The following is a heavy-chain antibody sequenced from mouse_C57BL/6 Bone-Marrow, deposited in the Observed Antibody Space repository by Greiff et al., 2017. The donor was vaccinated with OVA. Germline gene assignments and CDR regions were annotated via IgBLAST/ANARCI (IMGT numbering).Heavy chain of an antibody. D-gene: IGHD1-1*01. Sequence: EVKLVESAGGLVQPGSSMKLSCTASGFTFSDYYMAWVRQVPEKGLEWVANINYDGSSTYYLDSLKSRFIISRDNAKNILYLQMSSLKSEDTATYYCARDDYGSRTWYFDVWGTGTTVTVSS. J-gene: IGHJ1*03. CDR2: INYDGSST. CDR1: GFTFSDYY. CDR3: ARDDYGSRTWYFDV. V-gene: IGHV5-16*01.